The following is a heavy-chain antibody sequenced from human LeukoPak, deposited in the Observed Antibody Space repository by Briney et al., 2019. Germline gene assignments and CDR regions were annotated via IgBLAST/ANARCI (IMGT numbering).Heavy chain of an antibody. Sequence: ASVKVSFKVSGYTFTDYYMHWVQRAPGKGLEWMGLVDPEDGETIYSEKFQGRVTITADTSTDTAYMELSSLRSEDTAVYYCATVGGSYSDYWGQGTLVTVSS. CDR1: GYTFTDYY. V-gene: IGHV1-69-2*01. CDR2: VDPEDGET. J-gene: IGHJ4*02. D-gene: IGHD1-26*01. CDR3: ATVGGSYSDY.